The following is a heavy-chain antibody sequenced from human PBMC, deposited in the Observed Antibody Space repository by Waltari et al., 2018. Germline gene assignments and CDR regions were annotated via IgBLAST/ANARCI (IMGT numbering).Heavy chain of an antibody. CDR1: GFTFSGSA. V-gene: IGHV3-73*02. Sequence: EVQLVESGGGLVQPGGSLKLSCAASGFTFSGSAMHWVRQASGKGLEWVGRIRSKANSYATAYAASVKGRFTISRDDSKNTAYLQMNSLKTEDTAVYYCTRRSGIVEATIMFDYWGQGTLVTVSS. CDR3: TRRSGIVEATIMFDY. D-gene: IGHD5-12*01. J-gene: IGHJ4*02. CDR2: IRSKANSYAT.